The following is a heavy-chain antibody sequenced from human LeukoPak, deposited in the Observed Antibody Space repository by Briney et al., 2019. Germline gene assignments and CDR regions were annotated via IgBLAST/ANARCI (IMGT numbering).Heavy chain of an antibody. CDR2: IKPDGSEN. D-gene: IGHD3-10*01. CDR3: ASSRGWHGDGY. CDR1: GFTFSSHW. Sequence: PGGSLRLSCAASGFTFSSHWLTWVRLAPGKGLEWVANIKPDGSENYYRDSVKGRFSISRDNAKNLLYLQMNSLRGEDTAVYYCASSRGWHGDGYWGQGILVTVSS. V-gene: IGHV3-7*03. J-gene: IGHJ4*02.